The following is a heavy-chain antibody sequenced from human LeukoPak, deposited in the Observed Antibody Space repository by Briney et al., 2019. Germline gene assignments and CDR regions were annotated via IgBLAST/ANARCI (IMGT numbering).Heavy chain of an antibody. D-gene: IGHD1-26*01. CDR3: ARDMGSGSPGPLDY. CDR1: GLTFSSYG. Sequence: GGSLRLSCAASGLTFSSYGMHWVRQAPGKGLEWVAVIWYDGSNKYYADSVKGRFTISRDNSKNTLYLQMNSLRAEDTAVYYCARDMGSGSPGPLDYWGQGTLVTVSS. J-gene: IGHJ4*02. CDR2: IWYDGSNK. V-gene: IGHV3-33*01.